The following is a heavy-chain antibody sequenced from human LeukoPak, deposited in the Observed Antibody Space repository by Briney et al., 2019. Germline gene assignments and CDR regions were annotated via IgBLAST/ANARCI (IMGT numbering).Heavy chain of an antibody. CDR1: GFTFSSYS. CDR3: ARRKTTRDTAMGKYYYYGMDV. Sequence: GSLRLSCAASGFTFSSYSMNWVRQAPGKGLEWVSSISSSSSYIYYADSVKGRFTIYRDNAKNSLYLQMNSLRAEDTAVYYCARRKTTRDTAMGKYYYYGMDVWGQGTTVTVSS. CDR2: ISSSSSYI. V-gene: IGHV3-21*01. J-gene: IGHJ6*02. D-gene: IGHD5-18*01.